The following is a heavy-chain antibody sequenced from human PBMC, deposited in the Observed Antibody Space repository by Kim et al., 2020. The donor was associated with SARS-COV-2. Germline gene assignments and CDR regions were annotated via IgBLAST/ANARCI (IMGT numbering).Heavy chain of an antibody. J-gene: IGHJ5*02. Sequence: ASVKVSCKTSGYTFTAWAIHWVRQAPGQSLEWMGWVNTGNGNTRYSRKVQGRVTLTRDTSASTAYMELSRLRSEDTAVYYCTRAPGYSSGWFLPWGQGTLATVSS. D-gene: IGHD6-19*01. CDR1: GYTFTAWA. CDR3: TRAPGYSSGWFLP. V-gene: IGHV1-3*04. CDR2: VNTGNGNT.